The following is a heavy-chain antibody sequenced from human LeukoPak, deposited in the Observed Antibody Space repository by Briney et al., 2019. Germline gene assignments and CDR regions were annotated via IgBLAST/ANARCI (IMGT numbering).Heavy chain of an antibody. V-gene: IGHV3-23*01. CDR1: GFTFSSYA. Sequence: PGGSLRLSCAASGFTFSSYAMSWVRQAPGKGLEWVSAISGSGGSTYYADSVKGRFTISRDNSKNTLYLQMNSLRAEDTAVYCCARYHCGSTYCPGVDFYGQGTLVTVSS. D-gene: IGHD2-2*01. CDR2: ISGSGGST. J-gene: IGHJ4*02. CDR3: ARYHCGSTYCPGVDF.